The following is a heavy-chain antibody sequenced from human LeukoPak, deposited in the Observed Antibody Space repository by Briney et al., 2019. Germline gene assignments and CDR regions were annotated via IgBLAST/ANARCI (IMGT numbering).Heavy chain of an antibody. Sequence: SETLSLTCTVSGGSISSGSYYWSWIRQPAGKGLEWIGRIYTSGSTNYNPSLKSRVTMSVDTSKNQFSLKLSSVTAADTAVYYCARVSSGYFQHWGQGTLVTVSS. CDR1: GGSISSGSYY. CDR2: IYTSGST. V-gene: IGHV4-61*02. D-gene: IGHD6-6*01. CDR3: ARVSSGYFQH. J-gene: IGHJ1*01.